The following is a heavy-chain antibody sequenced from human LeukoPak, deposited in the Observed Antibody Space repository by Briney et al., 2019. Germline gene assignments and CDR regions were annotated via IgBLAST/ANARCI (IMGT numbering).Heavy chain of an antibody. Sequence: ASVKASCKASGYTFTSYDINWVRQATGQGLEWMGWMNPNSGNTGYAQKFQGRVTMTRNTSISTAYMELSSLRSEDTAVYYCARGPYYDSSGELGYWGQGTLVTVSS. V-gene: IGHV1-8*01. CDR3: ARGPYYDSSGELGY. D-gene: IGHD3-22*01. CDR1: GYTFTSYD. CDR2: MNPNSGNT. J-gene: IGHJ4*02.